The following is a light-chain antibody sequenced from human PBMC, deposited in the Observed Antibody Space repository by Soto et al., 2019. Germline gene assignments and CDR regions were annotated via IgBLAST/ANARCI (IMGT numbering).Light chain of an antibody. Sequence: IQMTQSPSTLSASVGDRVTITCRASQSISSWVAWYQQKPGKDPKLLIYKASSVESGVPSRFSGSGSGTELALTISCLQPYDLATYDCQQYDSYPRTFGQGTKVESK. CDR2: KAS. CDR1: QSISSW. J-gene: IGKJ1*01. V-gene: IGKV1-5*03. CDR3: QQYDSYPRT.